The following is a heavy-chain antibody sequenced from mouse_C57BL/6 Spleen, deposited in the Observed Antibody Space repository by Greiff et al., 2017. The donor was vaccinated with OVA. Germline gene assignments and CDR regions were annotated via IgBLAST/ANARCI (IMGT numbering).Heavy chain of an antibody. CDR1: GYTFTSYT. CDR2: INPSSGYT. V-gene: IGHV1-4*01. CDR3: AGDYYGSSPYAMDY. J-gene: IGHJ4*01. Sequence: VQLQQSGAELARPGASVKMSCKASGYTFTSYTMHWVKQRPGQGLEWIGYINPSSGYTKYNQKFKDKATLTADKSSSTAYMQLSSLTSEDSAVYYCAGDYYGSSPYAMDYWGQGTSVTVSS. D-gene: IGHD1-1*01.